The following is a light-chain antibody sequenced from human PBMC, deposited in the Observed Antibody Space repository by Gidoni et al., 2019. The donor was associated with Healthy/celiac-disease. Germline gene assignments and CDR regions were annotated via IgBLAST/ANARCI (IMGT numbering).Light chain of an antibody. CDR1: SSNIGSNY. Sequence: QSVLTQPPSASGPPGQRVTISCSGSSSNIGSNYVYWYQQLPGTAPKLRIYRNNQRPSGVPYRFSGSKSGTTAALAISGLRSEDEADYYCAAWDDSLSGPNWVFGGGTKLTVL. J-gene: IGLJ3*02. CDR3: AAWDDSLSGPNWV. CDR2: RNN. V-gene: IGLV1-47*01.